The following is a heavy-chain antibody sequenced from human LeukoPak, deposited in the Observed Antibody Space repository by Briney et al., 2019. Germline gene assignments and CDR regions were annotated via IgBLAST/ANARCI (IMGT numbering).Heavy chain of an antibody. CDR1: GGSISSYY. Sequence: PSETLSLTCTVSGGSISSYYWSWIRQPPGKGLDGIAYIYYSGTTNYNPSLKSRVTISVDTSTKEISLKLSSVTAADTAVYYCARGRYGAISRGWFDHWGQGTLVTVSS. V-gene: IGHV4-59*01. J-gene: IGHJ5*02. CDR3: ARGRYGAISRGWFDH. CDR2: IYYSGTT. D-gene: IGHD2-2*01.